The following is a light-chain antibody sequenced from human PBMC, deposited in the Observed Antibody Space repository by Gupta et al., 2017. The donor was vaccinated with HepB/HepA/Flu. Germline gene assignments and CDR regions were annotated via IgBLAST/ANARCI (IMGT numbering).Light chain of an antibody. Sequence: QSALTQPASVSGSPGQSITISCPGTSSDVGGYHYVSWSHQHPGNAPKLMIYDGSIRTAGVANRFSGSKSGTTASLTISGLKEEDEADYYGSSYTSSSTVVFGGGTKLTVL. J-gene: IGLJ2*01. CDR2: DGS. CDR3: SSYTSSSTVV. CDR1: SSDVGGYHY. V-gene: IGLV2-14*03.